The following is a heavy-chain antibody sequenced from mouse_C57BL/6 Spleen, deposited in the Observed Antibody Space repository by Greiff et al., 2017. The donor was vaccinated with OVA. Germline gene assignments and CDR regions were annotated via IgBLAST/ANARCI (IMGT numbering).Heavy chain of an antibody. D-gene: IGHD3-2*02. V-gene: IGHV1-69*01. J-gene: IGHJ4*01. CDR1: GYTFTSYW. CDR2: IDPSDSYT. Sequence: QVQLQQPGAELVMPGASVKLSCKASGYTFTSYWMHWVKQRPGQGLEWIGEIDPSDSYTNYNQKFKGKSTLTVDKSSSTAYMQLSSLTSEDSAVYYCARERQLSHYAMGYWGQGASVTVSS. CDR3: ARERQLSHYAMGY.